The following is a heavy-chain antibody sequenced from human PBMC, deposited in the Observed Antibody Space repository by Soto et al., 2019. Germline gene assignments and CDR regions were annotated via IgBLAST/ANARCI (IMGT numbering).Heavy chain of an antibody. J-gene: IGHJ4*01. Sequence: ASVKVSCKSSGYTFSMSGISWVRQAPGQGLEWMGWISGYNGNTNYEQKFQDRVTMTTDTSTNTAYMELRSLRSDDTAVYYCARQSRFSDSSGYYGVWGHGTLVTVS. CDR1: GYTFSMSG. V-gene: IGHV1-18*01. CDR3: ARQSRFSDSSGYYGV. D-gene: IGHD3-22*01. CDR2: ISGYNGNT.